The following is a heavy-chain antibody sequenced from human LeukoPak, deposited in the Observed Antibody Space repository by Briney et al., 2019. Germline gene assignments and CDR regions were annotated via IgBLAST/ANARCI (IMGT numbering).Heavy chain of an antibody. D-gene: IGHD2-2*02. CDR3: AILGYCSSTSCYTEGYFDY. V-gene: IGHV1-18*01. J-gene: IGHJ4*02. CDR1: GYDFISIA. CDR2: SSAYNGDG. Sequence: ASVKVSCQASGYDFISIATSWVRQAPGQGLEWMGWSSAYNGDGNYVQKFQGRVTMTTDTSTNTAYMELRSLRSDDTAVYYCAILGYCSSTSCYTEGYFDYWGQGTLVTVSS.